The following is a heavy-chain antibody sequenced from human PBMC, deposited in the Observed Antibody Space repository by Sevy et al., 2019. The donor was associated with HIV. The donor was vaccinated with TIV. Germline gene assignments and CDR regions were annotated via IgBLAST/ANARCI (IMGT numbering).Heavy chain of an antibody. V-gene: IGHV3-7*01. Sequence: GGSLRLSCAASGFTFSDYWVSWVRQSPGKGLEWVATIKQDESEKYYVDSVKGRFAISRDNVKNSVSLQMNGLRVEDTALYYCAREVGGFNWRPYYFDSWGQGTLVTVSS. J-gene: IGHJ4*02. CDR1: GFTFSDYW. CDR3: AREVGGFNWRPYYFDS. CDR2: IKQDESEK. D-gene: IGHD3-3*01.